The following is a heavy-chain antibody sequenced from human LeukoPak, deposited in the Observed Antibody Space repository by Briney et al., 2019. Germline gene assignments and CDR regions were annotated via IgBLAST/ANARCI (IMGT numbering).Heavy chain of an antibody. Sequence: PGGSLRLSCAASGFTFSSYAMSWVRQAPGKGLEWVSAISGSGGSTYYADSVKGRFTISRDNSKSTLYLQMNSLRAEDTAVYYCAKDKWLQLGRIFVYWGQGTLVTVSS. V-gene: IGHV3-23*01. CDR3: AKDKWLQLGRIFVY. CDR2: ISGSGGST. D-gene: IGHD5-12*01. J-gene: IGHJ4*02. CDR1: GFTFSSYA.